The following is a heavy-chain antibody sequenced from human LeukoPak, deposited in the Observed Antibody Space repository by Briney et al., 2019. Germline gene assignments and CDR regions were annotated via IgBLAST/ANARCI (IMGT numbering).Heavy chain of an antibody. J-gene: IGHJ4*02. D-gene: IGHD2-15*01. V-gene: IGHV3-33*01. CDR3: ARDRGSNDPIDY. CDR2: IWHDGKNK. Sequence: AGSLRLSCAASGFTFRSYGMHWVRQAPGRGLEWMAVIWHDGKNKYYADSVKGRFTISRDNSKNTLYLQMDSLRAEDTAVYYCARDRGSNDPIDYWGQGTLVTVSS. CDR1: GFTFRSYG.